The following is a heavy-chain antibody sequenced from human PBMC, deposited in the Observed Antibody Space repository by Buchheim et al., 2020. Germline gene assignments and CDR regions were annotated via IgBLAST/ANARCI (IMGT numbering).Heavy chain of an antibody. Sequence: QLQLQESGPGLVKPSETLSLTCPVSGGSITSTSHYWGWIRQPPGKGLEWIGILYYTGSTYYSPSLKSRVTVSVDPSKNQFSLKLSSVTAADTAVYYCARQGPTPKDFDYWGQGTL. CDR3: ARQGPTPKDFDY. CDR2: LYYTGST. CDR1: GGSITSTSHY. V-gene: IGHV4-39*01. J-gene: IGHJ4*02.